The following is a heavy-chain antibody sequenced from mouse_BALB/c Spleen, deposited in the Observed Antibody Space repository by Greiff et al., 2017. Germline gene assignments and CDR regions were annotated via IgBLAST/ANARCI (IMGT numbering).Heavy chain of an antibody. J-gene: IGHJ4*01. CDR2: IWAGGST. CDR3: ARDREGYAMDY. Sequence: QVQLKESGPGLVAPSQSLPITCTVSGFSLTSYGVHWVRQPPGKGLEWLGVIWAGGSTNYNSALMSRLSISKDNSKSQVFLKMNSLQTDDTAMYYCARDREGYAMDYWGQGTSVTVSS. CDR1: GFSLTSYG. V-gene: IGHV2-9*02.